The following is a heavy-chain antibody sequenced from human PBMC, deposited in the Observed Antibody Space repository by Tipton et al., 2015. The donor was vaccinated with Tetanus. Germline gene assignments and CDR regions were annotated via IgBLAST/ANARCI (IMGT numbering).Heavy chain of an antibody. J-gene: IGHJ3*01. D-gene: IGHD3-9*01. Sequence: SLRLSCAGSGFTFSDYSMNWVRQDPGRGLEWLAVVSFDGTNTYYADSVKGRSTISRDTSKSAVYLHTSSLSPQDTAVYYCARASYDTLTGYYLDAFDVWGQGTMVTVSS. CDR3: ARASYDTLTGYYLDAFDV. CDR1: GFTFSDYS. CDR2: VSFDGTNT. V-gene: IGHV3-30*03.